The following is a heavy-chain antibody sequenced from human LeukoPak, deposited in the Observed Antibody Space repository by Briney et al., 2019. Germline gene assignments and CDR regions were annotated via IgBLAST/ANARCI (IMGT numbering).Heavy chain of an antibody. CDR2: MNPNSGNT. D-gene: IGHD1-1*01. J-gene: IGHJ3*01. CDR1: GYTFTSYD. Sequence: ASVKLSFKSSGYTFTSYDINWVRQATGQGLEWMGWMNPNSGNTGYAQKFQGRVTITRNTSISTAYMELSRLRSEDTAVYYCARGRYNWNDDLIDFWGQGTMVTVSS. CDR3: ARGRYNWNDDLIDF. V-gene: IGHV1-8*03.